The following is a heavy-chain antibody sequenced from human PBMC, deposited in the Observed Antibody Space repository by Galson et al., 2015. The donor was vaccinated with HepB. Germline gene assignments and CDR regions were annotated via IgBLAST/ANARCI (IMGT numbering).Heavy chain of an antibody. D-gene: IGHD2-15*01. CDR3: AKDQGAVGRSALGRRGQSMPSAHDF. V-gene: IGHV3-30*18. CDR2: VSFDASTK. CDR1: GFNFINYN. J-gene: IGHJ4*02. Sequence: SLRLSCAASGFNFINYNMHWLRQAPGKGLDWVAVVSFDASTKNYADSVKGRFTISRDDSKNTVYLQMSSLRAEDTAVYYCAKDQGAVGRSALGRRGQSMPSAHDFWGQGTLVTVSS.